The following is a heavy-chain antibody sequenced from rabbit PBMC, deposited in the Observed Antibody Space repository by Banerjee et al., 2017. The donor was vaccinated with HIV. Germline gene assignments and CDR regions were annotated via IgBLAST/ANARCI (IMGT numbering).Heavy chain of an antibody. D-gene: IGHD8-1*01. CDR1: GSDISSNA. CDR3: ARNGGSNYGTRLDL. CDR2: INSGSGSA. V-gene: IGHV1S47*01. Sequence: QEQLVESGGGLVQPEGSLTLTCKASGSDISSNAMCWVRQAPGKGLELIGCINSGSGSAHYASWAKGRFTITRNTNQNTVTLQMTSLTAADTATYFCARNGGSNYGTRLDLWGQGTLVTVS. J-gene: IGHJ3*01.